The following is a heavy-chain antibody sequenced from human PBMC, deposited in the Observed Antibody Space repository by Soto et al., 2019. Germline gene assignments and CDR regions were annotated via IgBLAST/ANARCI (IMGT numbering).Heavy chain of an antibody. Sequence: QVQLVESGGGVVQPGRSLRLSCAASGFTFSSYGMHWVRQAPGKGLEWVAVIWYDGSNKEYADSVKGRFTISRDNSKNTLYLQMNSLRAEVTAVYYCARVVSLVVTARDGLGYCGQGTPVTVPS. CDR3: ARVVSLVVTARDGLGY. CDR2: IWYDGSNK. CDR1: GFTFSSYG. J-gene: IGHJ4*02. V-gene: IGHV3-33*01. D-gene: IGHD2-21*02.